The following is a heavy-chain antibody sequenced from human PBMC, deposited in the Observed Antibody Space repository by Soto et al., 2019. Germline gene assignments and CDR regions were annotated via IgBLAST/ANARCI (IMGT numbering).Heavy chain of an antibody. CDR2: INAGNGNT. D-gene: IGHD6-6*01. J-gene: IGHJ6*02. V-gene: IGHV1-3*01. CDR3: ARGSRSSRSLPVRYYYYDYGMDV. CDR1: GYTFTSYA. Sequence: GASVKVSCKASGYTFTSYAMHWVRQAPGQRLEWMGWINAGNGNTKYSQTFQGRVTITRDTSASTAYMELSSLRSEDTAGYYCARGSRSSRSLPVRYYYYDYGMDVWGQGTTVTVS.